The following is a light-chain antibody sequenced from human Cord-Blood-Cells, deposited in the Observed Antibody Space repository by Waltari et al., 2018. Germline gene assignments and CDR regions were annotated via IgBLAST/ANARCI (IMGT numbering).Light chain of an antibody. V-gene: IGLV6-57*01. Sequence: NFMLTQPHSVSESQGKTVTISCSRSRGSIASNYVQWYRQRPGSSPTTVIYEDNQRPSGVPDRFSGSIDSSSNSASLTISGLKTEDEADYYCQSYDSSNRVFGGGTKLTVL. CDR2: EDN. CDR1: RGSIASNY. J-gene: IGLJ3*02. CDR3: QSYDSSNRV.